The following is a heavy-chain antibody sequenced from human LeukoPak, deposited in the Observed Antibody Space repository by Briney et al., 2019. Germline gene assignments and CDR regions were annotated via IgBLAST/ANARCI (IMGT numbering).Heavy chain of an antibody. Sequence: GGSLRLSCAASGFTFSNAWMSWVRQAPGRGLEWVGRIKRKGDDGTIDYSAPVKGRLSISRDDSKNTLYLQMNSLKSEDTAVYYCTAGTGRSDFDYWGQGTLVTVSS. J-gene: IGHJ4*02. CDR1: GFTFSNAW. CDR3: TAGTGRSDFDY. V-gene: IGHV3-15*01. CDR2: IKRKGDDGTI. D-gene: IGHD3/OR15-3a*01.